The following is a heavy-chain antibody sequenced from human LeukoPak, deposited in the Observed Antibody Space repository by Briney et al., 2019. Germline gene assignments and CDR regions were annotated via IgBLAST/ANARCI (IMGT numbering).Heavy chain of an antibody. D-gene: IGHD3-22*01. CDR3: ARHHYYYDSGPYPGHY. CDR2: IYPGDSDT. V-gene: IGHV5-51*01. CDR1: GYSFSSYW. J-gene: IGHJ4*02. Sequence: GESLKISCKGSGYSFSSYWIAWVCQMPGKGLEWMGIIYPGDSDTRYSPSFQGQVTISADKSISTAYLQWSSLKASDTAMYYCARHHYYYDSGPYPGHYWGQGTLVTVSS.